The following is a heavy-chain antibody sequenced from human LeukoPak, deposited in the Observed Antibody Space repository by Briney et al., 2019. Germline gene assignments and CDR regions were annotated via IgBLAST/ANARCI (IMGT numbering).Heavy chain of an antibody. D-gene: IGHD2-2*01. CDR1: GFTVSSNY. CDR3: ARDAMMGQYYYMDV. CDR2: IYSGGST. V-gene: IGHV3-53*01. Sequence: SGGSLRLSCAASGFTVSSNYMSWVRQAPGKWLEWVSVIYSGGSTNYADSVKGRFTISRDNSKNTLYLQMNSLRAEDTAVYYCARDAMMGQYYYMDVWGKGTTVTVSS. J-gene: IGHJ6*03.